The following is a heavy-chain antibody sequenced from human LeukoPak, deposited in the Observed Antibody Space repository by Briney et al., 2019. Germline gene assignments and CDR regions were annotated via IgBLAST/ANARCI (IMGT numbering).Heavy chain of an antibody. D-gene: IGHD2-2*01. CDR2: ITRGGTT. CDR1: GFIFSSYA. Sequence: GGSLRLSCAAPGFIFSSYAMSWVRQAPGKGLEWVSTITRGGTTYYADSVKGRFTISRDNSKNTLYLQMNSLRAEDTAVFYCTRDNPDCRGTSCLLHDYWGQGTLVTVSS. J-gene: IGHJ4*02. CDR3: TRDNPDCRGTSCLLHDY. V-gene: IGHV3-23*01.